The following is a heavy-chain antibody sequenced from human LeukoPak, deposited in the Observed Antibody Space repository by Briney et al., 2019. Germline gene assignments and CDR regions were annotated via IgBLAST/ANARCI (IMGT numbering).Heavy chain of an antibody. Sequence: SETLSLTCTVSGGSFTSYYWSWIRQPPGKGLEWIGHMYYSGSTTYNPSLKSRVSISVDTSKNQVSLRLGSVTAADTAVYYCASLRLGDLSLFDYWGRGTRVTVSS. CDR3: ASLRLGDLSLFDY. V-gene: IGHV4-59*01. CDR1: GGSFTSYY. J-gene: IGHJ4*02. CDR2: MYYSGST. D-gene: IGHD3-16*02.